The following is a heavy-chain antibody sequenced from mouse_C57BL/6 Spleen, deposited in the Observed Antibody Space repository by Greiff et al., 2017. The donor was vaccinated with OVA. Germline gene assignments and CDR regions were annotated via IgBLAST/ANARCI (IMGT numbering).Heavy chain of an antibody. V-gene: IGHV1-72*01. CDR2: IDPNSGGT. J-gene: IGHJ4*01. CDR1: GYTFTSYW. Sequence: QVQLQQPGAELVKPGASVKLSCKASGYTFTSYWMHWVKQRPGRGLEWIGRIDPNSGGTKYNEKFKSKATLTVDKHSSTAYMQLSSLTSEDSAVYYCAREGGSSYNAMDYWGQGTSVTVSS. CDR3: AREGGSSYNAMDY. D-gene: IGHD1-1*01.